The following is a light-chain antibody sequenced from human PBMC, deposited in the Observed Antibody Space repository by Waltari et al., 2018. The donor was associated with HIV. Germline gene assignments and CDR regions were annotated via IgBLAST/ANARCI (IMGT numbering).Light chain of an antibody. V-gene: IGLV1-47*01. CDR3: ATWDDSLNGVL. CDR2: RAS. CDR1: NSTVGSNY. J-gene: IGLJ2*01. Sequence: QSVLTQPPSASEIPGQRVTISCTGGNSTVGSNYVYWYQQVPGTAPKLLVYRASQRQSGVPDRFTGSKSGTSASLAISELRSEDEADYYCATWDDSLNGVLFGGGTKLTVL.